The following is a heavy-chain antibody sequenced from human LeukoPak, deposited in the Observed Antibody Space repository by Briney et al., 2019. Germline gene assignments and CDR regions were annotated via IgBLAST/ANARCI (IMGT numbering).Heavy chain of an antibody. Sequence: SLRLSCSASGFAVSSDAMHWLRQAPGRGLEWLAVISYDGSNEDHAESVRGRFTISRNSLRPEDTAVYYCARDLVYSSGWYAGELDHWGLGTLVTVSS. CDR1: GFAVSSDA. CDR2: ISYDGSNE. J-gene: IGHJ4*02. D-gene: IGHD6-19*01. CDR3: ARDLVYSSGWYAGELDH. V-gene: IGHV3-30*04.